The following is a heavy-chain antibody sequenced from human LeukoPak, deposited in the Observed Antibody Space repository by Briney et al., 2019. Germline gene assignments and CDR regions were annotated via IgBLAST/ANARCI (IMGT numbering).Heavy chain of an antibody. Sequence: PSETLSLTCTVSGGSISSGNYYWSWIRQPAGKGLEWIGRIYSSGSTNYNPSLKSRVTISVDTSKNQFSLKLSSVTAADTAVYYCARVMDTGYGGKLLGYYYMDVWGKGTTVTVSS. V-gene: IGHV4-61*02. D-gene: IGHD4/OR15-4a*01. CDR1: GGSISSGNYY. CDR3: ARVMDTGYGGKLLGYYYMDV. J-gene: IGHJ6*03. CDR2: IYSSGST.